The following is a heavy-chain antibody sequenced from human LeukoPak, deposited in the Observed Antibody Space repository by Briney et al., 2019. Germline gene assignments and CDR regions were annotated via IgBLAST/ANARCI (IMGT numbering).Heavy chain of an antibody. V-gene: IGHV3-30*18. Sequence: PGRSLRLSCAASGFTFSSYGMHWVRQAPGKGLEWVAFISYDGNNKYYADSVNGRFTISRDNSKNTLYLQMNSLRAEDTAVYYCAKRASYYDSSGYDYWGQGTLVTVSS. CDR2: ISYDGNNK. CDR3: AKRASYYDSSGYDY. J-gene: IGHJ4*02. D-gene: IGHD3-22*01. CDR1: GFTFSSYG.